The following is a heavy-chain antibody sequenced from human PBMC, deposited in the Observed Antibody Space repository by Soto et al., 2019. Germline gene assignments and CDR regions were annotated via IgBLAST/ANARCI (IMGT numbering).Heavy chain of an antibody. D-gene: IGHD2-2*02. Sequence: PVGSLRLSCAASGFTFSSYAMHWVRQAPGKGLEWVAVISYDGSNKYYADSVKGRFTISRDNSKNTLYLQMNSLRAEDTAVYYCARDTGWNCSSTSCYTAYYYGMDVWGQGTTVTVSS. J-gene: IGHJ6*02. CDR1: GFTFSSYA. CDR2: ISYDGSNK. CDR3: ARDTGWNCSSTSCYTAYYYGMDV. V-gene: IGHV3-30-3*01.